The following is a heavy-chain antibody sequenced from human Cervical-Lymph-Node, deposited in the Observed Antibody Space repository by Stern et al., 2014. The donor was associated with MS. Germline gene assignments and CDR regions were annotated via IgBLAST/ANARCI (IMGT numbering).Heavy chain of an antibody. Sequence: QVQLVQSGPGLVKPSETLSLTCTVSGGSINSYYWSWIRQPPGKGLECIGYIYNSGSPNYNPSLKSRVTFSVDTSKNQFSLRLNSVTAADTAVYYCARGGDGYNYVGHFDLWGRGTLVTVSS. V-gene: IGHV4-59*01. J-gene: IGHJ2*01. D-gene: IGHD5-24*01. CDR1: GGSINSYY. CDR3: ARGGDGYNYVGHFDL. CDR2: IYNSGSP.